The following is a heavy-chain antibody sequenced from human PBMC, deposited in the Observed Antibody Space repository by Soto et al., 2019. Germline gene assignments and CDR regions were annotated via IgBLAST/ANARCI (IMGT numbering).Heavy chain of an antibody. V-gene: IGHV3-73*02. J-gene: IGHJ3*02. CDR1: GFTFSGSA. CDR3: TRLGYGRAREFIDI. D-gene: IGHD2-15*01. Sequence: EVQLVESGGGLVQPGGSLKLSCAASGFTFSGSAMHWVRQASGKGLEWVGRSRSKANSYATAYAASVKGRFTISRDDSKSAAYLQMNSLKTEDTAVYYCTRLGYGRAREFIDIWGQGTMVTVSS. CDR2: SRSKANSYAT.